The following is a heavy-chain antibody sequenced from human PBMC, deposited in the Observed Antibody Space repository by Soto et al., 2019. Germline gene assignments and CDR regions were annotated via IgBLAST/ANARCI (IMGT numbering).Heavy chain of an antibody. D-gene: IGHD3-16*01. CDR2: MNPDSGNT. CDR3: ARVHMGAHYFDS. Sequence: ASVKVSCKASGYTFTSYDINWVRQATGQGLEWMGWMNPDSGNTGYAQRFQGRVSMTRNTSITTAYMELSTLRSDDTAVYYCARVHMGAHYFDSWGQGSLVTV. J-gene: IGHJ4*02. V-gene: IGHV1-8*01. CDR1: GYTFTSYD.